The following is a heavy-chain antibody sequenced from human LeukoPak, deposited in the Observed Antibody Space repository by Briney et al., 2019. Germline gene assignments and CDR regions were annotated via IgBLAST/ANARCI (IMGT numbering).Heavy chain of an antibody. D-gene: IGHD3-22*01. CDR2: IYTSGST. CDR1: GGSISSGSYY. Sequence: SEALSLTCTVSGGSISSGSYYWSWIRQPAGKGLEWIGRIYTSGSTNYNPSLKSRVTISVDTSKNQFSLKLSSVTAAVTAVYYCARDSYYDSSGLPWGQGTLVTVSS. CDR3: ARDSYYDSSGLP. J-gene: IGHJ5*02. V-gene: IGHV4-61*02.